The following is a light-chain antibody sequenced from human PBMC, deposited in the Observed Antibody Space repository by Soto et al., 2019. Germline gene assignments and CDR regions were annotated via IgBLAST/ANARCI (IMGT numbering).Light chain of an antibody. CDR1: SSDIGSYTR. CDR3: SSYTSFDTVI. J-gene: IGLJ2*01. CDR2: EVT. Sequence: QSALTQPPSVSGSPGLSVTISCTGSSSDIGSYTRVSWYQRPPASAPKLLIYEVTRRASGAPDRFSGSASGNTASLTISGVQAEDEADYYCSSYTSFDTVIFGGGTKVTVL. V-gene: IGLV2-18*02.